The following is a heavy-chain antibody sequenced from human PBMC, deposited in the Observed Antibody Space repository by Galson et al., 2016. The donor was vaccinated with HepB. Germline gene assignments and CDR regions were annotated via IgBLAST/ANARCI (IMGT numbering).Heavy chain of an antibody. CDR1: GYTFNTYG. J-gene: IGHJ5*02. V-gene: IGHV1-18*01. D-gene: IGHD3-16*01. CDR2: MNVMSGRT. CDR3: ARLGSEGFDP. Sequence: SVKVSCKASGYTFNTYGIAWVRQAPGQGLEWMGWMNVMSGRTDHAPNFQGRVTLTTDTSTSTAYMELRSLRSDDTAVYYCARLGSEGFDPWGQGTLVTVSS.